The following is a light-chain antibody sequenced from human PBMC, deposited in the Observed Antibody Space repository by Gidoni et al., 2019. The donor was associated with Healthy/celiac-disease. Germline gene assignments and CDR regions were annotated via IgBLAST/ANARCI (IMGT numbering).Light chain of an antibody. V-gene: IGLV2-18*02. J-gene: IGLJ2*01. CDR3: SSYTSSSTPVV. Sequence: QSALTQPPSVSGSPGQSVTISGTGTSSDVGSSNRVSWYQQPPGTAPKLMIYEVSNRPSGVPDRFSVSKSGNTASLTISGLQAEDEADYYCSSYTSSSTPVVFGGGTKLTVL. CDR2: EVS. CDR1: SSDVGSSNR.